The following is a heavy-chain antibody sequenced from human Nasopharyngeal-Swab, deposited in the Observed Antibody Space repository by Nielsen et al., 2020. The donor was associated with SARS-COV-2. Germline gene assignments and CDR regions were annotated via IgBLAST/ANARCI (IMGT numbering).Heavy chain of an antibody. CDR2: IYHSGST. J-gene: IGHJ5*02. Sequence: SETLSLTCTVSGGSISSSSYYWGWIRQPPGKGLVRIGSIYHSGSTNYNPSLKSRVTISVDKSKNQFSLKLSSVTAADTAVYYCARNMADIVLMGYDGDGNWFDPWGQGTLVTVSS. D-gene: IGHD2-8*01. CDR1: GGSISSSSYY. V-gene: IGHV4-39*07. CDR3: ARNMADIVLMGYDGDGNWFDP.